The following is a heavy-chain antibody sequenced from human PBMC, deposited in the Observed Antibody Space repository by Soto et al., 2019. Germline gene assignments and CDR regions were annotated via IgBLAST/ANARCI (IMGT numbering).Heavy chain of an antibody. CDR3: AAVPVLRFLKWLPAYFDY. CDR2: LVVGSGNT. Sequence: SVKVSCKTSGFMFTRSAVQWVRQARGQRLEGIGWLVVGSGNTHYAQHFQERVTLTRDMSTGTAYMELSSLRSEDTAVYYCAAVPVLRFLKWLPAYFDYWGQGTLVTVSS. J-gene: IGHJ4*02. D-gene: IGHD3-3*01. CDR1: GFMFTRSA. V-gene: IGHV1-58*01.